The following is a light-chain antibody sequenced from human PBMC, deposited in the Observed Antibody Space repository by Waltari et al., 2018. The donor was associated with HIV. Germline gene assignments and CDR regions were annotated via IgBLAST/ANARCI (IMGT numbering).Light chain of an antibody. Sequence: VVVTQSPLSLPVSLGQPASISCNSSQSLLYSDGNTYLNWFHQRPGQSPSRLIYRVSNRDSGVPDRFSGSGSGTDFTLKISRVEAEDVGVYYCMQGTHWPITFGQGTRLEIK. CDR1: QSLLYSDGNTY. V-gene: IGKV2-30*01. CDR2: RVS. CDR3: MQGTHWPIT. J-gene: IGKJ5*01.